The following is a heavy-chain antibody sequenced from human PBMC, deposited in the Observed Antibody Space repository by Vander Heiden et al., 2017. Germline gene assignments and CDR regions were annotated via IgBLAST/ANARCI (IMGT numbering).Heavy chain of an antibody. J-gene: IGHJ4*02. V-gene: IGHV3-30*18. Sequence: QVQLVESGGGVVQPGRSLRLSCAASGFPFSSYGMHWVRQAPGKGLEWVAVISYDGSNKYYADSVKGRFTISRDNSKNTLYLQMNSLRAEDTAVYYCAKRADSDYWGQGTLVTVSS. CDR3: AKRADSDY. CDR2: ISYDGSNK. D-gene: IGHD2-15*01. CDR1: GFPFSSYG.